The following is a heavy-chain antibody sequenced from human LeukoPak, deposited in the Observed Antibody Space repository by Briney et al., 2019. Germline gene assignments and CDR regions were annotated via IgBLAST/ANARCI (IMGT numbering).Heavy chain of an antibody. CDR1: GYTSSSTA. V-gene: IGHV1-8*01. CDR3: ARDLCTNGVCYNWNDNDAFDI. Sequence: GASVKVSCKASGYTSSSTAIHWVRQATGQGLEWMGSLTFDTDDSVSTQKFQGRLTFSRDTSTNTDYMELSSLRSDDTAVYYCARDLCTNGVCYNWNDNDAFDIWGQGTMVTVSS. CDR2: LTFDTDDS. J-gene: IGHJ3*02. D-gene: IGHD2-8*01.